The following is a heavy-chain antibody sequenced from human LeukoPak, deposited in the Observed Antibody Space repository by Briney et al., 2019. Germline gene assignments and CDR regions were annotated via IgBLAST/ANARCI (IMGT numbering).Heavy chain of an antibody. V-gene: IGHV1-2*02. CDR3: AGGISTRHFYYGMDV. D-gene: IGHD2/OR15-2a*01. CDR2: INPNNGGT. J-gene: IGHJ6*02. Sequence: ASVKVSCKASGYTFTDYYIHWVRRAPGQGLEWMGWINPNNGGTNSAQNFQGRVTMTRDTSGSTVYMELSRLRSDDTAVFYCAGGISTRHFYYGMDVWGQGTTVTVSS. CDR1: GYTFTDYY.